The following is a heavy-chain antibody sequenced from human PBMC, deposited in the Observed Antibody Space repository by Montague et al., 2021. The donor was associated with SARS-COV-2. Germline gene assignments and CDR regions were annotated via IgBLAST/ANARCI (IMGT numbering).Heavy chain of an antibody. CDR1: GFTFSSYW. J-gene: IGHJ6*02. D-gene: IGHD3-10*01. CDR2: IKQDGSEK. V-gene: IGHV3-7*01. CDR3: ARDGFGELSSYYYYGMDV. Sequence: SLRLSCAASGFTFSSYWMSWVRQAPGKGLEWVANIKQDGSEKYYVDSVKGRFTISRDNAKNSLYLQMNSLRAEDTAVYYCARDGFGELSSYYYYGMDVWGQGTPVTVSS.